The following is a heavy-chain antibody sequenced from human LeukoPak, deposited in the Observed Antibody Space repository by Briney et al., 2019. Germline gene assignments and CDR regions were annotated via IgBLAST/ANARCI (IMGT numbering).Heavy chain of an antibody. CDR3: ARRYGDSSLDY. Sequence: GGSLRLSCAASGFTFSSHAMSWVRQAPGKGLEWVSGIGGSGSTTYYADSVKGRFTISRVNSKNTLYLQMNSLRAEDTAVYYCARRYGDSSLDYWGQGTLVTVSS. D-gene: IGHD4-17*01. J-gene: IGHJ4*02. V-gene: IGHV3-23*01. CDR2: IGGSGSTT. CDR1: GFTFSSHA.